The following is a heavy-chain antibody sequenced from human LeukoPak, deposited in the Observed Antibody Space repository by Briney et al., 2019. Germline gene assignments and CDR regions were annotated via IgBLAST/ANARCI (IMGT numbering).Heavy chain of an antibody. CDR2: IYTSGST. CDR3: ARHPPPLTYYYMDV. CDR1: GGSISSGSYY. V-gene: IGHV4-61*02. J-gene: IGHJ6*03. Sequence: SSETLSLTCTVSGGSISSGSYYWSWIRQPAGKGLEWIGRIYTSGSTNYNPSLKSRVTMSVDTSKNQFSLKLSSVTAADTAVYYCARHPPPLTYYYMDVWGKGTTVTVSS.